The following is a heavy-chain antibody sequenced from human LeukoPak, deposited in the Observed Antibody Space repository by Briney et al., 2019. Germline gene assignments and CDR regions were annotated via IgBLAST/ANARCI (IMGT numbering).Heavy chain of an antibody. J-gene: IGHJ6*02. CDR3: TKGFQYCSSTTCYPGGHGMDV. Sequence: GGSLRLSCAGSGFTFSSYGMHWVRQAPGKGLEWVAVISYDGSNQFYADSVKGRFTISRDNSKDTLYLQMNSLRAEDTAVYYCTKGFQYCSSTTCYPGGHGMDVWGQGTTVTVSS. V-gene: IGHV3-30*18. CDR1: GFTFSSYG. D-gene: IGHD2-2*01. CDR2: ISYDGSNQ.